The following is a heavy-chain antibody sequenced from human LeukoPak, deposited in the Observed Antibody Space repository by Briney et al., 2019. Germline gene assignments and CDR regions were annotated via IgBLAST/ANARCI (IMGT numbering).Heavy chain of an antibody. J-gene: IGHJ4*02. V-gene: IGHV3-23*01. Sequence: GGSLRLSCAASGFTFSNYGMNWVREAPGNGLDGVSSIRDSAGSTFSAASVKGRFTISRDNSKNTLYLQMNRLRAGDTAIYYCAKRIQYSSSSAYFDYWGQGTLVTVSS. CDR3: AKRIQYSSSSAYFDY. CDR2: IRDSAGST. D-gene: IGHD6-6*01. CDR1: GFTFSNYG.